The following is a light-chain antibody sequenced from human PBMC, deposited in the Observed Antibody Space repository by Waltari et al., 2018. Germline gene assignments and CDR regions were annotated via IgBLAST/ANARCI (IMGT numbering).Light chain of an antibody. Sequence: IQMTQSPTSLSASVGDRVTISCRASQNIRTYLNWYQQKLGKAPKVLIYAASTLLSGVPSRFSGSGSGTDFTLTITSLQPEDFVTYYCQQSYSTPRSFGGGTKVEVK. CDR1: QNIRTY. CDR3: QQSYSTPRS. CDR2: AAS. J-gene: IGKJ4*01. V-gene: IGKV1-39*01.